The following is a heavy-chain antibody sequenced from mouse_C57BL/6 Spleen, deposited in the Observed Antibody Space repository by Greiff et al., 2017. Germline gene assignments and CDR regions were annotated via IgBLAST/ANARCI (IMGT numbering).Heavy chain of an antibody. CDR2: ISYDGSN. V-gene: IGHV3-6*01. CDR3: ASALTSYFDY. D-gene: IGHD4-1*01. Sequence: EVQLVESGPGLVKPSQSLSLTCSFTGYSITSGYYWNWIRQFPGNKLEWMGYISYDGSNNYNPSLKNRISITRDPSKNQFSLKLNSVTTEDTATYYCASALTSYFDYWGQGTTLTVSS. J-gene: IGHJ2*01. CDR1: GYSITSGYY.